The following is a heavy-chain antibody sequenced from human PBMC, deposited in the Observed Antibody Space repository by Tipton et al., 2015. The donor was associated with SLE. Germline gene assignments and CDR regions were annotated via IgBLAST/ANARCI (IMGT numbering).Heavy chain of an antibody. J-gene: IGHJ5*01. D-gene: IGHD2-15*01. CDR2: IYYSGST. CDR1: GGSISSYY. CDR3: ARSAGYCSVGICYGSYGFDS. Sequence: TLSLTCTVSGGSISSYYWSWIRQPPGKGLEWIGFIYYSGSTNYNPSLKTRVIMSVETSRNQFSLQLTSVTAAVSAVYYCARSAGYCSVGICYGSYGFDSWGQGTLVTVSS. V-gene: IGHV4-59*13.